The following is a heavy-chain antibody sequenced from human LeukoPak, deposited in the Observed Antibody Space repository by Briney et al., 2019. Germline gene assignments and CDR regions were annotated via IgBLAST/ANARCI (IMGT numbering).Heavy chain of an antibody. CDR2: INHSGST. J-gene: IGHJ4*02. Sequence: SETLSLTCAVYGGSFSGYYWSRIRQPPGKGLEWIGEINHSGSTNYNPSLKSRVTISVDTSKNQFSLKLSSVTAADTAVYYCARVRSYYRYFDYWGQGTLVTVSS. CDR1: GGSFSGYY. V-gene: IGHV4-34*01. CDR3: ARVRSYYRYFDY. D-gene: IGHD3-10*01.